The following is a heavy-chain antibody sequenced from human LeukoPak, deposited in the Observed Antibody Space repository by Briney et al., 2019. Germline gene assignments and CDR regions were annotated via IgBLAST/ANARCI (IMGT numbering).Heavy chain of an antibody. CDR2: ISSSSSYT. J-gene: IGHJ5*02. Sequence: GGSLRLSCAASGFTFSDYYMSWIRQAPGKGLEWVSYISSSSSYTNYADSVKGRFTISRDNAKNSLYLQMNSLRAEDTAVYYFSKAIGGIRYFDWYNWFDPWGQGTLVTVSS. V-gene: IGHV3-11*05. D-gene: IGHD3-9*01. CDR3: SKAIGGIRYFDWYNWFDP. CDR1: GFTFSDYY.